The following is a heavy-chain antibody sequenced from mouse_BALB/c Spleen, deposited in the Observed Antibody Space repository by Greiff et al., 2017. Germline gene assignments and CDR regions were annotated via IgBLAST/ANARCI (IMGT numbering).Heavy chain of an antibody. CDR1: GFTFSDYY. V-gene: IGHV5-4*02. D-gene: IGHD2-14*01. CDR3: ARGYRYSFAY. J-gene: IGHJ3*01. CDR2: ISDGGSYT. Sequence: EVKLVESGGGLVKPGGSLKLSCAASGFTFSDYYMYWVRQTPEKRLEWVATISDGGSYTYYPDSVKGRFTISRDNAKNNLYLQMSSLKSEDTAMYYCARGYRYSFAYWGQETLGTVSA.